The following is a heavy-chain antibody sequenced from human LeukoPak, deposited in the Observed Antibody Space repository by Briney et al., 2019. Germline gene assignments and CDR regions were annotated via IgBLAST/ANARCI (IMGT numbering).Heavy chain of an antibody. CDR3: ARHGGSYHAVRGLYSSYGMDV. CDR2: IYYSVSN. CDR1: GGSISSISYY. D-gene: IGHD1-26*01. J-gene: IGHJ6*02. Sequence: SGTLSLTCTVSGGSISSISYYWGGVRQPPGRGLGWGGSIYYSVSNYYNPCLKSRVNISVDTSKTMFSLKLSSVTAADPAVYYCARHGGSYHAVRGLYSSYGMDVWGQGTTVTVSS. V-gene: IGHV4-39*01.